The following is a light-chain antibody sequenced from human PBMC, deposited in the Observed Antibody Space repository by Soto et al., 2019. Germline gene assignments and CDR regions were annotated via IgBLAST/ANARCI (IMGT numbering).Light chain of an antibody. Sequence: QSALTQPASVSGSPGQSITISCTGTNSDVGSYNLVSWYQHHPGKAPKLMVYEGSRRPSGVSNRFSGSKSGNTASLTISGLQAEDEGDYFCCSYAGTSGAHWVFGGGTKLAVL. CDR2: EGS. CDR3: CSYAGTSGAHWV. CDR1: NSDVGSYNL. V-gene: IGLV2-23*01. J-gene: IGLJ3*02.